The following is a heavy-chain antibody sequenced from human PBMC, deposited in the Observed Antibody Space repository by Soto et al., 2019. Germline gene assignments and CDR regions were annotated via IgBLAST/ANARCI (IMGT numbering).Heavy chain of an antibody. D-gene: IGHD6-19*01. CDR1: RVAFSKFI. J-gene: IGHJ6*02. Sequence: VASVKVSCKASRVAFSKFIVTWVRQAPGLGLEWVGGIIPIFGTANYAQKFQGRVTITADESTSTSYMEVNNLRSEDTAVYYCAKVRYSSPMGYYYGMDVWGQGPTVTVS. CDR3: AKVRYSSPMGYYYGMDV. V-gene: IGHV1-69*13. CDR2: IIPIFGTA.